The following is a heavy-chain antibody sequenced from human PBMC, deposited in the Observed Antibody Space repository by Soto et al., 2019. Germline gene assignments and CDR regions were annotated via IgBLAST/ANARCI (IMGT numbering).Heavy chain of an antibody. Sequence: PGGSLRLSCAASGFTFSSYSMNWVRQAPGKGLEWVSSISSSSSYIYYADSVKGRFTISRDNAKNSLYLQMNSLRAEDTAVYYCARVGRDGYNWDYYYGMDVWGQGTTVTVSS. CDR3: ARVGRDGYNWDYYYGMDV. J-gene: IGHJ6*02. D-gene: IGHD5-12*01. CDR2: ISSSSSYI. V-gene: IGHV3-21*01. CDR1: GFTFSSYS.